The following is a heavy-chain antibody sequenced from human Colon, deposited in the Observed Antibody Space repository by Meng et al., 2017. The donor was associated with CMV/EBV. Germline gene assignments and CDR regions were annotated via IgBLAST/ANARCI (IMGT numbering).Heavy chain of an antibody. Sequence: QVQLVQSGSEFKKPGAAVKVSCEVSGYNFDKYDINWVRPAPGQGLEWMGWINTNTGSPTYAQGFTGRFVFSLDPSVNTAYLQISSLKAEDTAFYFCARDYYYGSGLDYWGQGTLVTVSS. CDR1: GYNFDKYD. V-gene: IGHV7-4-1*02. CDR2: INTNTGSP. J-gene: IGHJ4*02. D-gene: IGHD3-10*01. CDR3: ARDYYYGSGLDY.